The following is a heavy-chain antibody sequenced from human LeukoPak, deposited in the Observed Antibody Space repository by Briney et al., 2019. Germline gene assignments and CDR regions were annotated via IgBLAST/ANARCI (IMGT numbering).Heavy chain of an antibody. CDR2: ISGSGGST. CDR3: AKVMSSSWYGASDY. D-gene: IGHD6-13*01. J-gene: IGHJ4*02. CDR1: EFTFSSYA. Sequence: GGSLRLSCAASEFTFSSYAMSWVRQAPGKGLEWVSAISGSGGSTYYADSVKGRFTISRDNSKNTLYLQMNSLRAEDTAVYYCAKVMSSSWYGASDYWGQGTLVTVSS. V-gene: IGHV3-23*01.